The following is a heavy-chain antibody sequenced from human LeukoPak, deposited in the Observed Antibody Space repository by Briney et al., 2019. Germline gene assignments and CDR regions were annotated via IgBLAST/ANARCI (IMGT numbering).Heavy chain of an antibody. CDR1: GFTFSSYA. D-gene: IGHD1-26*01. CDR3: AKKRGVGATAVTHFDY. Sequence: GGSPRLSCAASGFTFSSYAMSWVRQAPGKGLEWVSTISGSGGSTYYADSVKGRFTISRDNSKNTLYLQMNSLRAEDTAVYYCAKKRGVGATAVTHFDYWGQGTLVTVSS. CDR2: ISGSGGST. J-gene: IGHJ4*02. V-gene: IGHV3-23*01.